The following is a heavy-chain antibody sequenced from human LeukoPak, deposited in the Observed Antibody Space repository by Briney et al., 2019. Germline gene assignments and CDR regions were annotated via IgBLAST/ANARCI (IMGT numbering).Heavy chain of an antibody. CDR1: GYTFTSYD. CDR2: MNPNSGNT. V-gene: IGHV1-8*03. CDR3: ALPRISEY. J-gene: IGHJ1*01. Sequence: ASVKVSCKASGYTFTSYDINWVRHAPEQGLEWVGWMNPNSGNTGYAQKFQGRVTITRNTSISTACRELRSLRSLNTGVYYRALPRISEYWGKGHLHTVSS. D-gene: IGHD2-21*02.